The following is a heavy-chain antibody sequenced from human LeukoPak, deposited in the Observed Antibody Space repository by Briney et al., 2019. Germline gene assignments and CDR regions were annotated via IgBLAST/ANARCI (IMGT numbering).Heavy chain of an antibody. J-gene: IGHJ6*02. V-gene: IGHV3-74*01. Sequence: GGSLRLSCAASGFTFSSYWMHWVRQAPGKGLVWVSRINSDGSSTSYADSVKGRFTISRDNAKNTLYLQMNSLRAEDTAVYYCASSTTYYDFWSAAYYYGMDVWGQGTTVTVSS. CDR1: GFTFSSYW. CDR3: ASSTTYYDFWSAAYYYGMDV. D-gene: IGHD3-3*01. CDR2: INSDGSST.